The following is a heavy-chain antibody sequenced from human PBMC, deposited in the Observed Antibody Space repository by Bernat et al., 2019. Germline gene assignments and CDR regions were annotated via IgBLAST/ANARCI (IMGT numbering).Heavy chain of an antibody. CDR2: IDPKNGDT. J-gene: IGHJ4*02. Sequence: QVQLVQSGAEVKKPGASVKVSCRASGYTFTGSYIHWVRQAPGQGPEWMGWIDPKNGDTKYAQKFQGRVTLTRDTSISTAYMELSSLTSDDTAVYYCARGHPGKLDYWGQGILVTVSS. CDR1: GYTFTGSY. V-gene: IGHV1-2*02. CDR3: ARGHPGKLDY.